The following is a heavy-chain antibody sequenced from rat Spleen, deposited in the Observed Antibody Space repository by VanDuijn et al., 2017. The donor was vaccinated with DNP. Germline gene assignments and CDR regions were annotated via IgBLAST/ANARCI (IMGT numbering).Heavy chain of an antibody. D-gene: IGHD1-2*01. CDR2: INKDSRTI. V-gene: IGHV4-2*01. J-gene: IGHJ2*01. CDR1: GYSITSDYW. Sequence: EVQLQESGPGLVKPSQSLSLTCSVTGYSITSDYWMGWVRQAPGKGLEWIGEINKDSRTIKYNPSLKDKFTISRDNAQNTLYLQMNSLQTEDTAIYFCTRGGSSTHWGQGVMVTVSS. CDR3: TRGGSSTH.